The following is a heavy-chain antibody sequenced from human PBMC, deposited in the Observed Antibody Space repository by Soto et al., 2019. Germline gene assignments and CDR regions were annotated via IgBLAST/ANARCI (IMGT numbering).Heavy chain of an antibody. V-gene: IGHV3-30*13. D-gene: IGHD1-26*01. J-gene: IGHJ4*02. CDR1: GFNFNTYF. CDR2: IFPNGSDK. CDR3: AREVEHGSNCDLAY. Sequence: QVQLVQSGEGVVQPGRSLRLFCAASGFNFNTYFMHWVRQAPGKGLEWVAMIFPNGSDKEYADSVKGRFTISRDNSNNRIYLQIDSLGPEDTDVYYCAREVEHGSNCDLAYWGQGALVTVSS.